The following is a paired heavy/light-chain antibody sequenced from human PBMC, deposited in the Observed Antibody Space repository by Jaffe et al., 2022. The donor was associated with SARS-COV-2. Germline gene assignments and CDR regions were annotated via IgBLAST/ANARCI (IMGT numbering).Heavy chain of an antibody. Sequence: QVQLQGSGPGLVKPSETLSLTCTVSGGSLSGYYWSWIRQPPGKGLEWLGYIYYSGSTNYNPSLTSRVTLSLHTSKNQFSLRLSSVTAADTAVYYCARNFDAGNAFDIWGQGTMVTVSS. CDR1: GGSLSGYY. CDR2: IYYSGST. V-gene: IGHV4-59*01. CDR3: ARNFDAGNAFDI. D-gene: IGHD3-9*01. J-gene: IGHJ3*02.
Light chain of an antibody. Sequence: QSVLTQPPSASGTPGQRVTISCSGSNSNIGNNYVYWYQQFPGTAPKLLIYRNDQRPTGVPDRFSASKSGTSASLAIGGLRSEDEADYYCAAWDDNLRALFGTGTKVTVL. CDR2: RND. CDR1: NSNIGNNY. V-gene: IGLV1-47*01. CDR3: AAWDDNLRAL. J-gene: IGLJ1*01.